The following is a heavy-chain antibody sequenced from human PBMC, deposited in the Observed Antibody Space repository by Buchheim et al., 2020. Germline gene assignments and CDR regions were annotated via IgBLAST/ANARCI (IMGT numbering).Heavy chain of an antibody. Sequence: EVQLLESGGGLVQPGGSLRLSCAASGFTFSSYVMTWVRQAPGKGLEWVSVISGGGGSTYYADSVKGRCTISRDNSENTLYLQMNSLRAEDTAVYYCANLKYCSTTSCRSYGMDVWGQGTT. V-gene: IGHV3-23*01. D-gene: IGHD2-2*01. CDR2: ISGGGGST. CDR3: ANLKYCSTTSCRSYGMDV. CDR1: GFTFSSYV. J-gene: IGHJ6*02.